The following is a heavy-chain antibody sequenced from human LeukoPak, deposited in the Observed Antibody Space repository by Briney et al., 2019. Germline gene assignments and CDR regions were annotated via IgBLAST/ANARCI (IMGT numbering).Heavy chain of an antibody. CDR2: INAGNGNT. V-gene: IGHV1-3*01. CDR3: AKDHCTGSCYKYYYYMDV. CDR1: GYTFTSYA. D-gene: IGHD2-2*02. Sequence: ASVKVSCKASGYTFTSYAMHWVRQAPGQRLEWMGWINAGNGNTKYSQKFQGRVTITRDTSASTAYMELSSLRSEDTAVYYCAKDHCTGSCYKYYYYMDVWGKGTTVTVSS. J-gene: IGHJ6*03.